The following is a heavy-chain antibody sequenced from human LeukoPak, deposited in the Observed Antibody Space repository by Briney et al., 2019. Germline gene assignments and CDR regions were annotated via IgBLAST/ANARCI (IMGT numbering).Heavy chain of an antibody. J-gene: IGHJ5*02. CDR1: GFTFSTYS. Sequence: PGGSLRLSCAASGFTFSTYSMVWVRQAPGKGLEWVSSISSDSSYIYYADSVKGRFTTSRDNAKNSLYLQMSSLRGEDTAVYYCARDSVGRSNWFDPWGQGTLVTVSS. CDR2: ISSDSSYI. CDR3: ARDSVGRSNWFDP. V-gene: IGHV3-21*01.